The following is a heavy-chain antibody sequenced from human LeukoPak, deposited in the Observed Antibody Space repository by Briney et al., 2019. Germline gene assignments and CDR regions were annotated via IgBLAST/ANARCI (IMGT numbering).Heavy chain of an antibody. CDR3: ARDRGKDCSSTSCYFWFDP. V-gene: IGHV4-31*03. J-gene: IGHJ5*02. Sequence: SETLSLTCTVSGGSISSGGYYWSWIRQHPGKGLEWIGYIYYSGSTYYNPSLKSRVTISVDTSKNQFSLKLSSVTAADTAAYYCARDRGKDCSSTSCYFWFDPWGQGTLVTVSS. CDR2: IYYSGST. D-gene: IGHD2-2*01. CDR1: GGSISSGGYY.